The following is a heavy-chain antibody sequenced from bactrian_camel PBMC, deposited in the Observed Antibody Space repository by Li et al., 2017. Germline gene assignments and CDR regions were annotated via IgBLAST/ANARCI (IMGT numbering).Heavy chain of an antibody. CDR2: IFVGEGNT. CDR3: AADAVNLQLARGYNY. V-gene: IGHV3S28*01. D-gene: IGHD6*01. CDR1: GFTFSNYY. J-gene: IGHJ4*01. Sequence: QLVESGGGSVQPGGSLTLSCVGSGFTFSNYYMAWFRQAPGKEREPVASIFVGEGNTWYVDSVKGRFTISEDNAKNTLYLQMNSLKPEDTAMYYCAADAVNLQLARGYNYWGQGTQVTVS.